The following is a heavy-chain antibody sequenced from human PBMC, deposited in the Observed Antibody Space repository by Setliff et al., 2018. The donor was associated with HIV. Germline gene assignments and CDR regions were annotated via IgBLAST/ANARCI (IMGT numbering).Heavy chain of an antibody. D-gene: IGHD3-3*01. Sequence: SETLSLTCTVSGGSISSSNYYWGWIRQPPGKGLEWIGSIYYSGSTYYNPSLKSRVTISVDASKNQFSLKLSSVTAADTAVYYCARANVWSGYYGYWGQGTLVTVSS. J-gene: IGHJ4*02. V-gene: IGHV4-39*07. CDR1: GGSISSSNYY. CDR3: ARANVWSGYYGY. CDR2: IYYSGST.